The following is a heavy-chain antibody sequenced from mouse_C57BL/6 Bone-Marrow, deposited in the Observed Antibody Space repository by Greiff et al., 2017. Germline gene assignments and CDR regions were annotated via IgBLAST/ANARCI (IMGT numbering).Heavy chain of an antibody. CDR1: GYTFTSYW. CDR2: IYPGSGST. CDR3: ARTRITSVIIRNWYFDV. D-gene: IGHD1-1*01. Sequence: QVQLQQPGAELVKPGASVKLSCKASGYTFTSYWITWVKQRPGQGLEWIGDIYPGSGSTNYNEKFKSKATLTVDTSSSTADMQLSSLTSEDSAVYYYARTRITSVIIRNWYFDVWGTGTTVTVSS. V-gene: IGHV1-55*01. J-gene: IGHJ1*03.